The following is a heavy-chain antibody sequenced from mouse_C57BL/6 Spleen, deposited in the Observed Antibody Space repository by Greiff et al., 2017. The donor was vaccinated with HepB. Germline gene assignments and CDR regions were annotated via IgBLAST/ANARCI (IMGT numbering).Heavy chain of an antibody. Sequence: QVQLQQPGAELVKPGASVKMSCKASGYTFTSYWITWVKQRPGQGLEWIGDIYPGSGSTNYNEKFKSKATLTVDKSSSTAYMQLSSLTSEDSAVYYCARPYYYGSSYVGWFAYWGQGTLVTVSA. J-gene: IGHJ3*01. D-gene: IGHD1-1*01. CDR2: IYPGSGST. V-gene: IGHV1-55*01. CDR3: ARPYYYGSSYVGWFAY. CDR1: GYTFTSYW.